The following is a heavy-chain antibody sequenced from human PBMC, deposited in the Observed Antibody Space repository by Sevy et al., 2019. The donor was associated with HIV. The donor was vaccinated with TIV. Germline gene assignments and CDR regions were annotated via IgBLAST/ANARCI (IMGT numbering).Heavy chain of an antibody. J-gene: IGHJ4*02. Sequence: GGSLRLSCRGSGFSFNRNALTWVRQAPGNGLQWVSGISDSGGAKHYADSVKGRFTISRDNSNNTVYLEMTSLTADDTAIYYCTKGRMVGSPFDSWGQGILVTVSS. CDR1: GFSFNRNA. CDR2: ISDSGGAK. D-gene: IGHD2-15*01. CDR3: TKGRMVGSPFDS. V-gene: IGHV3-23*01.